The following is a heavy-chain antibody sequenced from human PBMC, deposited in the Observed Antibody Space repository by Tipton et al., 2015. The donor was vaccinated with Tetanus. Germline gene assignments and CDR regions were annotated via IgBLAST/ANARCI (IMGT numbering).Heavy chain of an antibody. CDR3: ARGMADATDWGGDCYSDY. D-gene: IGHD2-21*02. Sequence: SLRLSCAASGFTLSRYTLHWVRQAPGKGLEWVSSISSSRRYIYYADSVKGRFTISRDNAKNSLYLQMISLRAENTAVYYRARGMADATDWGGDCYSDYWGQGTLVTVSS. CDR1: GFTLSRYT. V-gene: IGHV3-21*01. CDR2: ISSSRRYI. J-gene: IGHJ4*02.